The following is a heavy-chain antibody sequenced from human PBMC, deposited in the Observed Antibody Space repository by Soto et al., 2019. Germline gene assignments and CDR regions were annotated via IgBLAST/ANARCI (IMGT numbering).Heavy chain of an antibody. Sequence: AGGTLRLSCAASGFTFKNYAMNWVRQAPGKGLEWVSYISSSASTIYQADSVKGRFTISRDSAKNSLYLQMNSLRDEDTAVYYCARAPYYYDSTGYRDNTSFDYWGQGTLVTVSS. D-gene: IGHD3-22*01. CDR1: GFTFKNYA. CDR3: ARAPYYYDSTGYRDNTSFDY. CDR2: ISSSASTI. J-gene: IGHJ4*02. V-gene: IGHV3-48*02.